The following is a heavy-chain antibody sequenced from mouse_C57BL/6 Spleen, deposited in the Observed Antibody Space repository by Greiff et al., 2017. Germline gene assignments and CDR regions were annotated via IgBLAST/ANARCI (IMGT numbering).Heavy chain of an antibody. Sequence: EVQGVESGGGLVKPGGSLKLSCAASGFTFSSYAMSWVRQTPEKRLEWVATISDGGSYTYYPDNVKGRFTISRDNAKNNLYLQMSHLKSEDTAMYYCARGWLHFDYWGQGTTLTVSS. CDR3: ARGWLHFDY. V-gene: IGHV5-4*01. D-gene: IGHD2-3*01. CDR1: GFTFSSYA. CDR2: ISDGGSYT. J-gene: IGHJ2*01.